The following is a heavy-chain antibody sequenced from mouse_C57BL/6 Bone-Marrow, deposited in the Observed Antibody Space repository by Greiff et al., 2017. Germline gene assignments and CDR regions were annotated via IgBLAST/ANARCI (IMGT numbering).Heavy chain of an antibody. CDR2: ISNLAYSI. CDR3: ARLLFLRPVSRDYAMDY. J-gene: IGHJ4*01. CDR1: GFTFSDYG. V-gene: IGHV5-15*01. D-gene: IGHD1-1*01. Sequence: EVQLVASGGGLVQPGGSLKLSCAASGFTFSDYGMAWVRQAPRKGPEWVAFISNLAYSIYYADTVTGRFTISRENAKNTLYLEMSSLRSEDTAMYYCARLLFLRPVSRDYAMDYWGQGTSVTVSS.